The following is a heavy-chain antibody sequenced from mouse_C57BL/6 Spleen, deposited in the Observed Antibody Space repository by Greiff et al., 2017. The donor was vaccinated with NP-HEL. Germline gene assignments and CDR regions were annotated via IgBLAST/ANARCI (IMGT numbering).Heavy chain of an antibody. D-gene: IGHD3-2*02. Sequence: EVQLQQSGPELVKPGASVKISCKASGYTFTDYYMNWVKQSHGKSLEWIGDINPNNGGTSYNQKFKGKATLTVDKSSSTAYMELRSLTSEDSAVYYCARGYSSGYEGYWGQGTTLTVSS. CDR2: INPNNGGT. CDR1: GYTFTDYY. J-gene: IGHJ2*01. CDR3: ARGYSSGYEGY. V-gene: IGHV1-26*01.